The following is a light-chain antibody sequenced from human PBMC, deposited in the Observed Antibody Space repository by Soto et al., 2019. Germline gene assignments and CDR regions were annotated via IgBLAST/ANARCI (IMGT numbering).Light chain of an antibody. Sequence: DIQMTQSPSSLSASVGDRVTITCRASQYIYNYLTWYQQIPGKAPKLLIYGASSLQSGVPPRFSGSGSGTDFTLSISSMQPEDFATYYCQQTYSTPRTFGGGTKGEIK. J-gene: IGKJ4*01. CDR3: QQTYSTPRT. V-gene: IGKV1-39*01. CDR2: GAS. CDR1: QYIYNY.